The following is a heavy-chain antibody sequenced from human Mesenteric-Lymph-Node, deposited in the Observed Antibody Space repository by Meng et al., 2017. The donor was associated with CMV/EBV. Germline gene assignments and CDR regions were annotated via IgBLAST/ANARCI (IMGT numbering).Heavy chain of an antibody. CDR2: VTGVSTYK. Sequence: GESLKISCAASGFSFRSYSMSWVRQAPGKGLEWVSSVTGVSTYKYYAASVKGRFTISRDNAKNSLYLQMNSLRAEDTAVYYCARLGYWGQGTLVTVSS. J-gene: IGHJ4*02. CDR3: ARLGY. V-gene: IGHV3-21*01. D-gene: IGHD6-13*01. CDR1: GFSFRSYS.